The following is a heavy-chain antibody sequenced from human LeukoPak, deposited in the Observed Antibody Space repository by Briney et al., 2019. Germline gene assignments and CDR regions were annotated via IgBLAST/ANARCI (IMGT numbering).Heavy chain of an antibody. Sequence: TPSETLSLTCAVYGGSFSGYYWSWIRQPPGKGLEWIGEINHSGSTSYNPSLKSRVTISVDTSKNQFSLKLSSVTAADTAVYYCASSTNCSSTSCYTRYGYYYYGMDVWGQGTTVTVSS. CDR1: GGSFSGYY. D-gene: IGHD2-2*02. CDR3: ASSTNCSSTSCYTRYGYYYYGMDV. V-gene: IGHV4-34*01. J-gene: IGHJ6*02. CDR2: INHSGST.